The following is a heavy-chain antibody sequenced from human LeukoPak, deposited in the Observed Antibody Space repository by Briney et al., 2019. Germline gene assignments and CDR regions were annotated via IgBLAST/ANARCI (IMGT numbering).Heavy chain of an antibody. D-gene: IGHD1-26*01. V-gene: IGHV4-34*01. CDR2: INHSGST. CDR3: ARGLSSVVGAITGFNY. CDR1: GGSFSGYY. J-gene: IGHJ4*02. Sequence: SETLSLTCAVYGGSFSGYYWSWIRRPPGKGLEWIGEINHSGSTNYNPSLKSRVTISVDTSKNQFSLKLSSVTAADAAVYYCARGLSSVVGAITGFNYWGQGTLVTVSS.